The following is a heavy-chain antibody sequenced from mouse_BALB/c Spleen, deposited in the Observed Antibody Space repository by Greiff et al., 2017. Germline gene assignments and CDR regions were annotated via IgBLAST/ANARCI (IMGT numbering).Heavy chain of an antibody. CDR2: IWSGGST. Sequence: VMLVESGPGLVQPSQSLSITCTVSGFSLTSYGVHWVRQSPGKGLEWLGVIWSGGSTDYNAAFISRLSISKDNSKSQVFFKMNSLQANDTAIYYCARNSPVMITTRNWYFDGWGAGTTVTVSS. J-gene: IGHJ1*01. D-gene: IGHD2-4*01. CDR3: ARNSPVMITTRNWYFDG. V-gene: IGHV2-2*02. CDR1: GFSLTSYG.